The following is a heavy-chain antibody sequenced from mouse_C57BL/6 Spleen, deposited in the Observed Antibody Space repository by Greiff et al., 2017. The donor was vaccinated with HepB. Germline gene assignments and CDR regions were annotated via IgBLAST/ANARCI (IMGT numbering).Heavy chain of an antibody. Sequence: EVKLMESGGDLVKPGGSLKLSCAASGFTFSSYGMSWVRQTPDKRLEWVATISSGGSYTYYPDSVKGRFTISRDNAKNTLYLQMSSLKSEDTAMYYCARDYYGSSPYYYAMDYWGQGTSVTVSS. D-gene: IGHD1-1*01. CDR1: GFTFSSYG. V-gene: IGHV5-6*01. CDR2: ISSGGSYT. CDR3: ARDYYGSSPYYYAMDY. J-gene: IGHJ4*01.